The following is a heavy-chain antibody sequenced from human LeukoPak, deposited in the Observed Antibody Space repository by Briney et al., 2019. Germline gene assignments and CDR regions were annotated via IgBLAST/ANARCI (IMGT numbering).Heavy chain of an antibody. V-gene: IGHV3-7*04. D-gene: IGHD5-24*01. CDR3: TRVGYIDEGIDY. J-gene: IGHJ4*02. Sequence: GGSLRLSCVASGFPFSSYWMTWVRQAPGKGLEWVANIKQDGSKKSYVDSVKGRFTISRDNAKNSLYLKMNSLRAEDTAIYYCTRVGYIDEGIDYWGQGTLVTVSS. CDR1: GFPFSSYW. CDR2: IKQDGSKK.